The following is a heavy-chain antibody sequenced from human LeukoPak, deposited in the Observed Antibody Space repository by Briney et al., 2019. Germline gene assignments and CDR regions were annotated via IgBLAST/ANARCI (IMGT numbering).Heavy chain of an antibody. J-gene: IGHJ4*02. CDR3: ARETHLAAAGKALDE. CDR1: GFTVSGSY. D-gene: IGHD6-13*01. V-gene: IGHV3-21*01. Sequence: GGSLRLSCAASGFTVSGSYMSWVRQAPGKGLEWVSSITSTTPYLSYADSVKGRFTISRDNAKNSVYLQMNSLRVEDTAVYYCARETHLAAAGKALDEWGQGALVTVSS. CDR2: ITSTTPYL.